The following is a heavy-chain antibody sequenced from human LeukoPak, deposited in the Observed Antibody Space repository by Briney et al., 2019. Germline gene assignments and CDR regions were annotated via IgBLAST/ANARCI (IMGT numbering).Heavy chain of an antibody. Sequence: GASVKVSCKVSGYTLTELSMHWVRQAPGKGLEWMGGFDPEDGETIYAQKFQGRVTMTEDTSTDTAYMELSSLRSEDTAVYYCATTPMITFEGVPPGYDYWGQGTLVTVSS. CDR3: ATTPMITFEGVPPGYDY. V-gene: IGHV1-24*01. J-gene: IGHJ4*02. D-gene: IGHD3-16*01. CDR1: GYTLTELS. CDR2: FDPEDGET.